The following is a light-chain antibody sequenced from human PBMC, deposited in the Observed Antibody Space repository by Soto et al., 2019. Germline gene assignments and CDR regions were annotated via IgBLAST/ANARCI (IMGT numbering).Light chain of an antibody. CDR1: SSDVGAYKY. V-gene: IGLV2-8*01. Sequence: QSALTQPPSASGSAGQSVTSSCTGTSSDVGAYKYVSWYQQYPGKAPKLMIYEVTKRPSGVPDRFSGSKSGNTASLTVSGLQAEDEADYYCTSYVGNDIWVFGGGTKVTVL. J-gene: IGLJ3*02. CDR3: TSYVGNDIWV. CDR2: EVT.